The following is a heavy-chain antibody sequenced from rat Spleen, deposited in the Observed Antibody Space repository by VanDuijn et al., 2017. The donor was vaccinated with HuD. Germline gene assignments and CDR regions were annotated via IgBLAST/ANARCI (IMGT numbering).Heavy chain of an antibody. J-gene: IGHJ4*01. CDR3: ARAPGNGYVMDA. D-gene: IGHD5-1*01. Sequence: QVQLMESGPGLVQPSETLSLTCTVSGFSLTSYSVHWVRQPPGKGLEWMGVMWNGGSTEYNSALKSRLSISRDPSKNHIFLKMNSLQSEDTATYHCARAPGNGYVMDAWGQGASVTVSS. V-gene: IGHV2-45*01. CDR2: MWNGGST. CDR1: GFSLTSYS.